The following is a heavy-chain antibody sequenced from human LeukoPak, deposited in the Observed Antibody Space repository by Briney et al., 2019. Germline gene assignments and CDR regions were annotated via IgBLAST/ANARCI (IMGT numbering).Heavy chain of an antibody. D-gene: IGHD4-17*01. CDR1: GFTFSSYG. J-gene: IGHJ4*02. CDR3: AKDDYGDWRGYFDY. Sequence: GGSLRLSCAASGFTFSSYGMHWVRQAPGKGLEWVAAISYDGSNKYYADSVKGRFTISRDNSKNTLYLQMNSLRAEDTAVYYCAKDDYGDWRGYFDYWGQGTLVTVSS. CDR2: ISYDGSNK. V-gene: IGHV3-30*18.